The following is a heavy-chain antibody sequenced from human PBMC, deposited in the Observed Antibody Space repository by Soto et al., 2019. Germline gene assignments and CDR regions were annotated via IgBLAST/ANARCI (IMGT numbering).Heavy chain of an antibody. V-gene: IGHV1-69*12. Sequence: QVQLVQSGAEVKKPGSSVKVSCKASGGTFSSYAISWVRQAPGQGLEWMGGIIPIFGTANYAQKFQGRVTITADESTTTAHMELSSPKSENTAVYYCARDEGEDDYDYYGMDVGGQGTTVTVSS. J-gene: IGHJ6*02. CDR1: GGTFSSYA. D-gene: IGHD1-26*01. CDR2: IIPIFGTA. CDR3: ARDEGEDDYDYYGMDV.